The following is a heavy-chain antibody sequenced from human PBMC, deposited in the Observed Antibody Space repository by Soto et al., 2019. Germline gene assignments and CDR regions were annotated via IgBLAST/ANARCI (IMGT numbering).Heavy chain of an antibody. V-gene: IGHV3-23*01. J-gene: IGHJ6*02. Sequence: PGGSLRLSCAASGFTFGSHAMSWVRQAPGKGLGWLATITGTGGSTYYADSVKGRFTISRDNSKNSLYLQMNSLRAEDTAVYYCARDLGGHCGSTTCPYGLDVWGQGTTVTVSS. CDR3: ARDLGGHCGSTTCPYGLDV. D-gene: IGHD2-2*01. CDR1: GFTFGSHA. CDR2: ITGTGGST.